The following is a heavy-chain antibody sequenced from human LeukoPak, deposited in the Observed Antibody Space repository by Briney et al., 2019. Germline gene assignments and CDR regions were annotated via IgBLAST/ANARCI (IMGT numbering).Heavy chain of an antibody. CDR2: TFYRSKWYN. D-gene: IGHD6-13*01. CDR3: ARDTGYSSSWYTGKYFDY. J-gene: IGHJ4*02. V-gene: IGHV6-1*01. Sequence: SQTLSLPCAISGDSVSSNSGAWNWIRQSSSRGLEWLGRTFYRSKWYNDYAVSVKSRITINPDTSKNQFSLQLNSVTPEDTAVYYCARDTGYSSSWYTGKYFDYWGQGTLVTVSS. CDR1: GDSVSSNSGA.